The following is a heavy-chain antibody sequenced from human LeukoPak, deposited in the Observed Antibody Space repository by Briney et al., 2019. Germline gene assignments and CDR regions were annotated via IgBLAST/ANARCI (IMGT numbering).Heavy chain of an antibody. CDR1: GFTFSSYA. J-gene: IGHJ4*02. V-gene: IGHV3-30*04. D-gene: IGHD6-13*01. CDR2: ISYDGSNK. CDR3: ARDSSSWSGGPYYFDY. Sequence: GGSLRLSCAASGFTFSSYAMHWVRQAPGKGLEWVAVISYDGSNKYYADSVKGRFTISRDNSKNTLYLQMNSLRAEDTAVYYCARDSSSWSGGPYYFDYWGQGTLVTVSS.